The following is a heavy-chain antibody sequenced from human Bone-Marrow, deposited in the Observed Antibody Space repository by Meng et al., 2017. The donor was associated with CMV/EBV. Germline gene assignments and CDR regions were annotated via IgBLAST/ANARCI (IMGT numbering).Heavy chain of an antibody. Sequence: GESLKISCAASGFTFSSYAMSWVRQAPGKGLEWVSAISGSGGSTYYADSVKGRFTISRDNSKNTLCLQMNSLRAEDTAVYYCAKDGGGGGYGVVDYWGQGTLVTVSS. CDR3: AKDGGGGGYGVVDY. CDR2: ISGSGGST. J-gene: IGHJ4*02. D-gene: IGHD5-12*01. V-gene: IGHV3-23*01. CDR1: GFTFSSYA.